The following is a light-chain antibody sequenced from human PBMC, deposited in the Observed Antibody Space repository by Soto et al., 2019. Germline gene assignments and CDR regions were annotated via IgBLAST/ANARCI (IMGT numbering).Light chain of an antibody. CDR2: GAS. CDR1: QSVDSY. Sequence: EIVLTQSPASLSLSPGERATLSCRASQSVDSYLVWYQQKPGQAPRLLIYGASTGATGIPARFSGSGSGTEFTLTISRLEPEDLAVYYCQQYGSSPRTFGQGTKVDIK. CDR3: QQYGSSPRT. V-gene: IGKV3-20*01. J-gene: IGKJ1*01.